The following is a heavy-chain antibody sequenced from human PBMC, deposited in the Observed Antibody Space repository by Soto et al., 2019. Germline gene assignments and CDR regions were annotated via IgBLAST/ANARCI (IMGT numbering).Heavy chain of an antibody. CDR3: ARERTVAGNDY. J-gene: IGHJ4*02. Sequence: APRYTFTSYDRKCARQATGQGLEWMGWMNPNSGNTGYAQKFQGRVTMTRNTSISTAYMELSSLRSEDTAVYYCARERTVAGNDYWGQGTLVTVSS. CDR2: MNPNSGNT. D-gene: IGHD6-19*01. CDR1: RYTFTSYD. V-gene: IGHV1-8*01.